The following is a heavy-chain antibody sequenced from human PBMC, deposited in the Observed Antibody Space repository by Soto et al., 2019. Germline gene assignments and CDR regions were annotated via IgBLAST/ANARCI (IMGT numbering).Heavy chain of an antibody. V-gene: IGHV3-66*01. CDR1: GFTVSSSY. CDR3: ARAGKTDPPLDH. D-gene: IGHD3-10*01. J-gene: IGHJ4*02. CDR2: IYSDGNT. Sequence: GGSLRLSCAASGFTVSSSYMSWVRQAPGKGLEWVSVIYSDGNTYHAASVKGRFTISRDNSKNTLYLQMNSLRVEDTAVYYCARAGKTDPPLDHWGQGTLVTVS.